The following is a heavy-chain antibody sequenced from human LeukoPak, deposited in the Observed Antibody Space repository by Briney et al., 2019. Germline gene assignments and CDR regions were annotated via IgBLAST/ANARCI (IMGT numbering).Heavy chain of an antibody. J-gene: IGHJ4*02. Sequence: PSETLSLTCTVSGASISSYHWSWIRQPAGKGLEWIGRIHTSGSTSYNPSLNSRITMSVDTSKNLFSLRLSSVTAADTAVYYCARDRGTTTGYFFDYWGQGALVTVSS. CDR2: IHTSGST. CDR1: GASISSYH. V-gene: IGHV4-4*07. CDR3: ARDRGTTTGYFFDY. D-gene: IGHD2/OR15-2a*01.